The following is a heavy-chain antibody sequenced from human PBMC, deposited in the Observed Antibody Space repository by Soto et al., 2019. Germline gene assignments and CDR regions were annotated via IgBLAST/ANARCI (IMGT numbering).Heavy chain of an antibody. V-gene: IGHV5-10-1*03. J-gene: IGHJ6*02. CDR3: ARQGGYYYYGMDV. CDR2: IDPGDSNT. CDR1: GYSFNTYW. Sequence: EVQLVQSGAEVKKPGESLTISCKTSGYSFNTYWISWVRQVPGKGLEWMGRIDPGDSNTNYSPSFQDHVTLSVDKSIGTAYLQWSSLKASDTATYYCARQGGYYYYGMDVWGQGTAVTVSS. D-gene: IGHD2-15*01.